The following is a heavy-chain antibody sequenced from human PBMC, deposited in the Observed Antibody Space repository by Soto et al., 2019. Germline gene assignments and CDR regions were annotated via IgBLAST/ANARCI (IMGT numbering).Heavy chain of an antibody. Sequence: PSETLSLTCAVYGGSFSGYYWSWIRQPPGKGLEWIGEINHSGSTNYNPSLKSRVTISADTSANQFSLKVRSVTAADTAVYYCARLGIGWEFPFDYWGQGTLVTVSS. J-gene: IGHJ4*02. CDR3: ARLGIGWEFPFDY. V-gene: IGHV4-34*01. D-gene: IGHD3-10*01. CDR1: GGSFSGYY. CDR2: INHSGST.